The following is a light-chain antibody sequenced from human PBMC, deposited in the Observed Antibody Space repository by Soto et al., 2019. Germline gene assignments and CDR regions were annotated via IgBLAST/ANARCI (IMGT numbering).Light chain of an antibody. CDR2: GAS. J-gene: IGKJ1*01. Sequence: EIELTECPGTLSSSTGERATLSCRASQTISITFLAWYQQKPGQAPRLLIYGASTRATGIPARFSGSGSGTEFTLTISSLQSEDFAAHYCQQYNNRPSWTFGQGTKVDIK. V-gene: IGKV3-15*01. CDR3: QQYNNRPSWT. CDR1: QTISIT.